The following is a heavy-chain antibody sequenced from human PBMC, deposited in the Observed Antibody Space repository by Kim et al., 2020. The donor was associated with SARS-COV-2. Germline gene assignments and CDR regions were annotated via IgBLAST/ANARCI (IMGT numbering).Heavy chain of an antibody. CDR1: AFNFGDYA. CDR3: AKSIAVAGSLNDPFNY. V-gene: IGHV3-9*01. J-gene: IGHJ4*01. CDR2: ISWNNDDI. D-gene: IGHD6-19*01. Sequence: GGSLRLSCVASAFNFGDYAMHWVRQAPGKGLEWVSSISWNNDDIGYADSVNGRFTISRDNAKNSLFLEMRSLGVEDTAFYYCAKSIAVAGSLNDPFNYWG.